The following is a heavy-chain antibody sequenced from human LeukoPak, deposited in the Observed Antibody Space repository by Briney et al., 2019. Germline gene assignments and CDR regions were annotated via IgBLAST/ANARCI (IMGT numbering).Heavy chain of an antibody. J-gene: IGHJ4*02. V-gene: IGHV1-18*01. D-gene: IGHD3-10*01. CDR2: ISAYNGNT. Sequence: ASVKVSCKASGYTFTSYGISWVRQAPGQGLEWMGWISAYNGNTNYAQKLQGRVTMTSDTSTSTAYMELRSLRSDDTAVYYCAVNTYGSGSYSNDYWGQGTLVTVSS. CDR1: GYTFTSYG. CDR3: AVNTYGSGSYSNDY.